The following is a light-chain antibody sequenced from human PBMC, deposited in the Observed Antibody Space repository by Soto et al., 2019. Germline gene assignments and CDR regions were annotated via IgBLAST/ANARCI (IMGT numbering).Light chain of an antibody. V-gene: IGLV2-8*01. Sequence: QSALTQPPSASGSPGQSVTISCTGTSSDVGGYNYVSWYQQHPGKAPKLMIYEVSKRPSGVPDRFSGSKSGNTASLTVSGLQAEDEADYYCSSYAGTLFGGGTKLTV. CDR2: EVS. CDR3: SSYAGTL. CDR1: SSDVGGYNY. J-gene: IGLJ2*01.